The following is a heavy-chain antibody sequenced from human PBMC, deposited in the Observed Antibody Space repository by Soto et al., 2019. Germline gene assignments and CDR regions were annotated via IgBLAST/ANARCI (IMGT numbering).Heavy chain of an antibody. CDR3: ASISIAVRPPWFDP. V-gene: IGHV3-21*06. D-gene: IGHD6-6*01. CDR1: GFTFSDYS. Sequence: GGSLRLSCAASGFTFSDYSMNWVRQAPGKGLEWVSSISRSSSYIFYADSVKGRFTISRDNAKNSVYLQMNSLRAEDTAVYYCASISIAVRPPWFDPWGQGTLVTVSS. J-gene: IGHJ5*02. CDR2: ISRSSSYI.